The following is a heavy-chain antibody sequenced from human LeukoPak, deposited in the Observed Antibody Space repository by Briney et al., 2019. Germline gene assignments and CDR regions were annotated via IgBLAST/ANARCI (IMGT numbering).Heavy chain of an antibody. Sequence: ASVKFSCKASGGTFSSYAISWVRQAPGQGLEWMGGIIPIFGTANYAQKFQGRVTITADESTTTAYMELSSLRSEDTAVDYCARGAPGVPAFYYMDVWGKGTTVTISS. CDR3: ARGAPGVPAFYYMDV. J-gene: IGHJ6*03. D-gene: IGHD2-2*01. CDR2: IIPIFGTA. CDR1: GGTFSSYA. V-gene: IGHV1-69*13.